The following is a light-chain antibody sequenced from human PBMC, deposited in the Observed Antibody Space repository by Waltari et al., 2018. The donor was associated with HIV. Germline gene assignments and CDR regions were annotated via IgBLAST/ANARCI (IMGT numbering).Light chain of an antibody. Sequence: SSDLTQPPSVSVSPGQTASITCPGDILGGQYGCWYHKKPGRSPVLVIYQDNKRPSGIPERFSGSNSGDTATLTISGTQAMDEADYYCQVWDSNTYVTFGGGTKLTVL. J-gene: IGLJ3*02. V-gene: IGLV3-1*01. CDR1: ILGGQY. CDR3: QVWDSNTYVT. CDR2: QDN.